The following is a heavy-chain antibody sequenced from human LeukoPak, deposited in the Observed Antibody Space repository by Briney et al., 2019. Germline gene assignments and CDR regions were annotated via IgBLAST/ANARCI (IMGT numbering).Heavy chain of an antibody. J-gene: IGHJ4*02. CDR2: IIPIFGTA. CDR3: ASTSRRAARPDY. CDR1: GGTFSSYA. D-gene: IGHD6-6*01. Sequence: SVKVSCKASGGTFSSYAISWVRQAPGRGLEWMGGIIPIFGTANYAQKFQGRVTITTDESTSTAYMELSSLRSEDTAVYYCASTSRRAARPDYWGQGTLVTVSS. V-gene: IGHV1-69*05.